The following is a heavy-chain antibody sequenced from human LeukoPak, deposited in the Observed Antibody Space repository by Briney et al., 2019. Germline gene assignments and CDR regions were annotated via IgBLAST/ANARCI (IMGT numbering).Heavy chain of an antibody. Sequence: GGSLRLSCAASGFTFSSYWMHWVRQAPGKGLVWVSRINSDGSSTTYADSVKGRFTISRDNAKNTLYLQMNSLRAEDTAVYYCARSPGYCSSTSCYFGYWGQGTLVTVSS. CDR1: GFTFSSYW. D-gene: IGHD2-2*01. V-gene: IGHV3-74*01. CDR3: ARSPGYCSSTSCYFGY. J-gene: IGHJ4*02. CDR2: INSDGSST.